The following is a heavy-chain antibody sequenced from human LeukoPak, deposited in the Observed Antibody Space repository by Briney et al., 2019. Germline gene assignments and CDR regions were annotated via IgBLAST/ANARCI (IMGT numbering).Heavy chain of an antibody. CDR3: TRVGTSATYVF. CDR2: IRSQASGGTT. J-gene: IGHJ4*02. V-gene: IGHV3-49*03. D-gene: IGHD1-26*01. CDR1: GFTLGDYY. Sequence: GGSLRLSCAGSGFTLGDYYMTWCRQAPGKGLEWVGFIRSQASGGTTDYAASVRDRFTISRDDSKSIVYLQMNSLKTEDTAVYYCTRVGTSATYVFWGQGVLVAVSS.